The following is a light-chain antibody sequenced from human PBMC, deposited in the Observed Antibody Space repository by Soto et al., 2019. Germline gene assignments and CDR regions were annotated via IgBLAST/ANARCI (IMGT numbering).Light chain of an antibody. V-gene: IGKV3-20*01. CDR2: GAS. J-gene: IGKJ2*01. CDR3: QLYGSSPQFT. Sequence: EIVLTQSPGTLSLSPGERATLSCRASQSVDSSYLAWYQQKPGQAPRLLIYGASSRATGIPDRFSGSGSGTDLTLTISRLEPEDFAVYYCQLYGSSPQFTFGQGTKLEIK. CDR1: QSVDSSY.